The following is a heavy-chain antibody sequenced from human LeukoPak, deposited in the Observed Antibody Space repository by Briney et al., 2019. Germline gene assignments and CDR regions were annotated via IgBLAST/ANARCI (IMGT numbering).Heavy chain of an antibody. D-gene: IGHD6-6*01. CDR3: ARNSSSGYFDY. V-gene: IGHV4-38-2*01. CDR2: IYHSGGT. CDR1: GYSISSGYY. Sequence: NPSETLSLTCAVSGYSISSGYYWAWIRQPPGKGLEWIGSIYHSGGTHYNPSLKSRVTISVDTSKNPFSLKLSSVTAADTAVYYCARNSSSGYFDYWGQGTLVTVSS. J-gene: IGHJ4*02.